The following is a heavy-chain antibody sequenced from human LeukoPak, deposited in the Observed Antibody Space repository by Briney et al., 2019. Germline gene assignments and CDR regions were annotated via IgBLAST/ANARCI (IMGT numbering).Heavy chain of an antibody. CDR3: ARSAGGGNWYQTFDY. J-gene: IGHJ4*02. CDR2: ISTFNGNT. V-gene: IGHV1-18*01. CDR1: GYTFTSYG. D-gene: IGHD6-13*01. Sequence: GASVKVPCKASGYTFTSYGISWVRQAPGQGLEWMGWISTFNGNTNYPQKFQGRVTMTTDTSTRTGYMELRSLRSDDTAVYYCARSAGGGNWYQTFDYWGQGTLVTVSS.